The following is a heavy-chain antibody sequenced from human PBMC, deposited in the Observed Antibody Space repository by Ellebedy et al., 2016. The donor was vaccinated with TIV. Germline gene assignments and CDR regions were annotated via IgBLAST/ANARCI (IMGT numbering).Heavy chain of an antibody. CDR1: SGSVSSFY. CDR3: ARFVAAHGYDY. CDR2: MYYSGTT. Sequence: MPSETLSLTCTVSSGSVSSFYWNWIRQPPGKGLEWIADMYYSGTTNYNPSLKSRVTISVDTAKNQFSLTLDSVTAADTAVYYCARFVAAHGYDYWGQGTLLTVSS. D-gene: IGHD6-25*01. V-gene: IGHV4-59*02. J-gene: IGHJ4*02.